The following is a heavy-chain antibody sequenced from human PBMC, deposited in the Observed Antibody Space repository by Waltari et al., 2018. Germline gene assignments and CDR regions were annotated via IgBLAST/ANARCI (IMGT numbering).Heavy chain of an antibody. CDR2: IYHSGGT. CDR1: GYSITSGYY. D-gene: IGHD4-17*01. CDR3: ARDGDYGGNVNWFDP. V-gene: IGHV4-38-2*02. Sequence: QVQLQESGPGLVKPSETLSLTCAVSGYSITSGYYWGWIRQPQGKGLEWIGSIYHSGGTYYNPSRKSRVTTSVDTSKNQFSLKLRSVTAADTAVYYCARDGDYGGNVNWFDPWGQGTLVIVSS. J-gene: IGHJ5*02.